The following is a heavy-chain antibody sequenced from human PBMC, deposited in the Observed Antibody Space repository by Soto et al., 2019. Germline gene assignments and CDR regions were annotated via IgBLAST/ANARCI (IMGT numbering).Heavy chain of an antibody. V-gene: IGHV2-5*02. D-gene: IGHD3-3*01. CDR3: AHMGPSPRFWGWFIRTTWFAP. CDR2: IYWDDDK. CDR1: GFSLSTSGVG. J-gene: IGHJ5*02. Sequence: SGPTLVNPTQTLTLTCTFSGFSLSTSGVGVGWIRQPPGKALEWLALIYWDDDKRYSPSLKSRLTITKDTSKNQVVLTMTNMDPVDTATYYCAHMGPSPRFWGWFIRTTWFAPWGKGTLVPVSS.